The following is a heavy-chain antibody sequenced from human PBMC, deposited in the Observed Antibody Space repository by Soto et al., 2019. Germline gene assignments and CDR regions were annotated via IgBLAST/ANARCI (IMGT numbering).Heavy chain of an antibody. CDR2: ISWNSGSI. CDR3: AKDISTWNYYYGMDV. Sequence: RLSCAASGFTFDDYAMHWVRQAPGKGLEWVSGISWNSGSIGYADSVKGRFTISRDNAKNSLYLQMNSLRAEDTALYYCAKDISTWNYYYGMDVWGQGTTVTVSS. J-gene: IGHJ6*02. D-gene: IGHD1-1*01. V-gene: IGHV3-9*01. CDR1: GFTFDDYA.